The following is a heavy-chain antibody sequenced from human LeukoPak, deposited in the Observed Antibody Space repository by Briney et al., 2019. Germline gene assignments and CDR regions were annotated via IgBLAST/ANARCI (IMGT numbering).Heavy chain of an antibody. CDR2: IRSKAYGGTT. CDR1: GFTFGDYA. CDR3: TRDIVVVPAAILDYYYMDV. Sequence: PGGSLRLSCTASGFTFGDYAMSWVRQAPGKGLEWVGFIRSKAYGGTTEYAASVKGRFTISRDDSKSIAYLQMNSLKTEDTAVYYCTRDIVVVPAAILDYYYMDVWGKGTTVTVSS. J-gene: IGHJ6*03. V-gene: IGHV3-49*04. D-gene: IGHD2-2*01.